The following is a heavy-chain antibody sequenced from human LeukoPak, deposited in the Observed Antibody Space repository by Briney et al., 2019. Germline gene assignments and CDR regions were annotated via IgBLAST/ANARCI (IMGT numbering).Heavy chain of an antibody. CDR2: ISGSGGST. J-gene: IGHJ4*02. CDR3: AKGGCSSTSCYREPSPDY. Sequence: PGGSLRLSCAASGFTFSSYAMSWVRQAPGKGLEWVSAISGSGGSTYYADSVKGRFTISRDNSKNTLYLQMNSLRAEDTAVYYCAKGGCSSTSCYREPSPDYWGQGTLVTVSS. V-gene: IGHV3-23*01. CDR1: GFTFSSYA. D-gene: IGHD2-2*01.